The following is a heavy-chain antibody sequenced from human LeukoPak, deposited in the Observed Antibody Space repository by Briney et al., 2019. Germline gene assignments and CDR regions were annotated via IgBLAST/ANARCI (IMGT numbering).Heavy chain of an antibody. CDR3: ARGLDYCHRSGVAY. CDR1: GYTFTSYD. Sequence: ASVKVSCKASGYTFTSYDINWVRQATGQGLEWMGWMNPNSGNTGYAQKFQGRVTMTRNTSISTAYMELSSLRSEDTAVYYCARGLDYCHRSGVAYWGQGTLVTVSS. CDR2: MNPNSGNT. D-gene: IGHD3-22*01. V-gene: IGHV1-8*01. J-gene: IGHJ4*02.